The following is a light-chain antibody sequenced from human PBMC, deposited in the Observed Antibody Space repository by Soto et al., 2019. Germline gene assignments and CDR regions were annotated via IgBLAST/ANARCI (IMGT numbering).Light chain of an antibody. V-gene: IGKV3-11*01. CDR2: DAS. CDR1: QSVSSY. Sequence: EIVLTQSPATLSLSPGERATLSCRASQSVSSYLAWYQQKPGQAPRLLIYDASNRATGIPARFSGSGSGTDFTLTISSLQSEDFAVYYCQQYKNWPPMYTFGQGTKLEI. CDR3: QQYKNWPPMYT. J-gene: IGKJ2*01.